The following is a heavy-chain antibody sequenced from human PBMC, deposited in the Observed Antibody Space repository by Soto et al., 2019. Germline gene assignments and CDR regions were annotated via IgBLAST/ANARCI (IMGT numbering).Heavy chain of an antibody. Sequence: EVQLVESGGGLVQPGGSLRLSCAASGFTFSDHYMDWVRQAPGKGLEWVGRTRDKTNSYTTEYAASVKGRFTISRVDSKSSLYLQMNSLKTEDTAVYYCARATVGTYYFDYWGQGTLVTVSS. V-gene: IGHV3-72*01. J-gene: IGHJ4*02. D-gene: IGHD3-16*01. CDR3: ARATVGTYYFDY. CDR2: TRDKTNSYTT. CDR1: GFTFSDHY.